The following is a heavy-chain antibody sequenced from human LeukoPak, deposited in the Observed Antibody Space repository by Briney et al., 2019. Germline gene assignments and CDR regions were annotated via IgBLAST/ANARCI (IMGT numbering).Heavy chain of an antibody. Sequence: PSETLSLTCTVSGGSVSSGSYYWGWIRQPPGKGLEWIGEINHSGSTNYNPSLKSRVTISADTSKNQFSLKLSSVTAADTAVYYCARGRLVSSQPFDYWGQGTLVTVSS. V-gene: IGHV4-39*07. J-gene: IGHJ4*02. D-gene: IGHD6-6*01. CDR1: GGSVSSGSYY. CDR3: ARGRLVSSQPFDY. CDR2: INHSGST.